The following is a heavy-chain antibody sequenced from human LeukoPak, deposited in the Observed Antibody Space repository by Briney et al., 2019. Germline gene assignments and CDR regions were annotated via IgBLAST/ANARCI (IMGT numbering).Heavy chain of an antibody. V-gene: IGHV3-48*03. CDR1: GFTFSSYE. J-gene: IGHJ6*03. D-gene: IGHD6-13*01. CDR3: ARDPGGIASYYYYYYMDV. CDR2: ISSSSSTI. Sequence: GGSLRLSCAASGFTFSSYEMNWVRQAPGKGLEWVSYISSSSSTIYYADSVKGRFTISRDNAKNSLYLQMNSLRAEDTAVYYCARDPGGIASYYYYYYMDVWGKGTTVTVSS.